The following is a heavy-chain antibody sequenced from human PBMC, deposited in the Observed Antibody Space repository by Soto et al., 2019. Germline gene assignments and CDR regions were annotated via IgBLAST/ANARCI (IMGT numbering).Heavy chain of an antibody. D-gene: IGHD6-19*01. V-gene: IGHV1-2*04. CDR3: ARPLLQGGGWKGAFDI. CDR1: GYTFTGYY. CDR2: INPNSGGT. Sequence: QVQLVQSGAEVKKPGASVKVSCKASGYTFTGYYMHWVRQAPGQGLEWMGWINPNSGGTNYAQKFQGWVTMTRDTSISTAYMELSRLRSDDTAVYYGARPLLQGGGWKGAFDIWGQGTMVTVSS. J-gene: IGHJ3*02.